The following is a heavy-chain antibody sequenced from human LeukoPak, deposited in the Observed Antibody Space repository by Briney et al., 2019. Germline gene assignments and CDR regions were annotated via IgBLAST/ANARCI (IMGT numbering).Heavy chain of an antibody. CDR1: GGSMSPYH. Sequence: SETLSLTCTVSGGSMSPYHWGWIRQPPGKGLEWTGYIYYSGSTNYNPSLNSRVTISVDTSKNQFSLKLSSVTAADTAVYYCAYYDSSGYSSGWFDPWGQGTLVTVSS. V-gene: IGHV4-59*01. CDR2: IYYSGST. J-gene: IGHJ5*02. CDR3: AYYDSSGYSSGWFDP. D-gene: IGHD3-22*01.